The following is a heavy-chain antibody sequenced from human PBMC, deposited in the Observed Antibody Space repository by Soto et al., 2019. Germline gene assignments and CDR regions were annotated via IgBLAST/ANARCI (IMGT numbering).Heavy chain of an antibody. V-gene: IGHV3-74*01. Sequence: EVQLVESGGALVQPGGSLRLSCAASGFSFSSYWMHWVRQAPGKGLVWVSRINTDGSSTSYADSVKGRFTCSRDNAKNTLYLQMNSLGAEDTAVYYCAREVGSTWFDPWGQGTLVTVSS. CDR3: AREVGSTWFDP. D-gene: IGHD1-26*01. CDR2: INTDGSST. J-gene: IGHJ5*02. CDR1: GFSFSSYW.